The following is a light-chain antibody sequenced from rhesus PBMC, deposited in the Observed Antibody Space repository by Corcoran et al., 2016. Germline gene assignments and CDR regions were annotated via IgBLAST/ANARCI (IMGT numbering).Light chain of an antibody. CDR3: QHGYGTPLT. CDR1: QSVGSY. V-gene: IGKV3-24*04. J-gene: IGKJ4*01. CDR2: GAA. Sequence: ETVVTQSPATLSLSPGERATLSCRARQSVGSYLAWYQQKHGQAPRLLLYGAASRATGIPDRFSGSGSGTDFTLPISSLPPEDFATYYCQHGYGTPLTFGGGTKVEFK.